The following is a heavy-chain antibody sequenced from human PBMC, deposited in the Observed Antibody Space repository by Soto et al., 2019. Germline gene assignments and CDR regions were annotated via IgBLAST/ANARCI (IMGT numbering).Heavy chain of an antibody. CDR2: IYYSGST. CDR3: ARDVAVAGPDYYYGMEV. V-gene: IGHV4-31*03. CDR1: GGSISSGGYY. J-gene: IGHJ6*02. Sequence: QVQLQESGPGLVKPSQTLSLTCTVSGGSISSGGYYWSWIRQHPGKGLEWIGYIYYSGSTYYNPSLKSRVTISVDTSKNQFSLKLSSVNAADTAVYYCARDVAVAGPDYYYGMEVWGQGTTVTVSS. D-gene: IGHD6-19*01.